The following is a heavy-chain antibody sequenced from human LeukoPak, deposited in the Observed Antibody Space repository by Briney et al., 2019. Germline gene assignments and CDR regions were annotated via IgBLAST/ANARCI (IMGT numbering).Heavy chain of an antibody. CDR1: GFTFSSYW. V-gene: IGHV3-74*01. D-gene: IGHD3-10*01. J-gene: IGHJ3*02. Sequence: GGSLRLSCAASGFTFSSYWMHWVRQVPGKGLVWVSRINSDGSSTSYADSVKGRFTISRDNAKNTLYVQMNSLRAGDTAVYYCSTGSGHAFDIWGRGTMVTVSS. CDR2: INSDGSST. CDR3: STGSGHAFDI.